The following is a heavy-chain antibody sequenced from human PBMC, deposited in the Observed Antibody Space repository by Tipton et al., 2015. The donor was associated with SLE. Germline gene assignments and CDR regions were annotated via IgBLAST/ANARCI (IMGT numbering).Heavy chain of an antibody. CDR3: ARAGGNAFDI. V-gene: IGHV4-59*01. CDR1: GFTFSDYY. D-gene: IGHD6-19*01. J-gene: IGHJ3*02. CDR2: IYYSGST. Sequence: LRLSCAASGFTFSDYYMSWIRQAPGKGLEWIGYIYYSGSTNYNPSLKSRVTISVDTSKNQFSLKLSSVTAADTAVYYCARAGGNAFDIWGQGTMVTVSS.